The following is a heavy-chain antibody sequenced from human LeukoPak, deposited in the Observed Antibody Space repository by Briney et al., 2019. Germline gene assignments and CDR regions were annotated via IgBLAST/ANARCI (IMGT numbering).Heavy chain of an antibody. CDR2: ISGSGGST. V-gene: IGHV3-23*01. J-gene: IGHJ5*02. CDR1: GFTFSSYA. D-gene: IGHD2-2*01. CDR3: AKGPPNVVVPAAMVGSDWFDP. Sequence: TGGSLRLSCAASGFTFSSYAMSWVRQAPGKGREWVSAISGSGGSTYYADSVKGRFTISRDNSKNTLYLQMNSLRAEDTAVYYCAKGPPNVVVPAAMVGSDWFDPWGQGTLVTVSS.